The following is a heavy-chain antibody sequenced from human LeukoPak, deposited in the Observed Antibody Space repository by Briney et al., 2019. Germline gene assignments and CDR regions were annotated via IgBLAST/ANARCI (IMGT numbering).Heavy chain of an antibody. D-gene: IGHD5-18*01. Sequence: ASVKVSCKASGGTFSSYAISWVRQAPGQGLEWMGIINPSGGSTSYAQKFQGRVTMTRDMSTSTVYMELSSLRSEDTAVYYCARVPGYSYGTSFDYWGQGTLVTVSS. CDR3: ARVPGYSYGTSFDY. V-gene: IGHV1-46*01. CDR1: GGTFSSYA. CDR2: INPSGGST. J-gene: IGHJ4*02.